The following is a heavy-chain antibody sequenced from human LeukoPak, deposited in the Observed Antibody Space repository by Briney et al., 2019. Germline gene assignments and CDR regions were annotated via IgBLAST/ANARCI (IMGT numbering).Heavy chain of an antibody. Sequence: ASVKVSCKASGGTFSSYAISWVRQAPGQGLEWMGGIIPIFGTANYAQKFQGRVTITADESTSTAYMELSSLRSEHTAVYYCARDRYRAYCGGDCYPDHYWGQGTLVTVSS. V-gene: IGHV1-69*13. D-gene: IGHD2-21*01. CDR1: GGTFSSYA. CDR3: ARDRYRAYCGGDCYPDHY. CDR2: IIPIFGTA. J-gene: IGHJ4*02.